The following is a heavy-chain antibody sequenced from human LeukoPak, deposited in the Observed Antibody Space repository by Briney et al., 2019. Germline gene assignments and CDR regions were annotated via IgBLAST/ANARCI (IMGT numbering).Heavy chain of an antibody. CDR3: ARVRSPNWRYSRGNWFDP. D-gene: IGHD6-13*01. CDR1: GGSFSGYY. Sequence: SETLSLTCAVYGGSFSGYYWSWIRQPPGKGLEWFGEINHSGSTNYNPSLKSRVTISVDTSKNQFSLKLSSVTAADTAVYYCARVRSPNWRYSRGNWFDPWGRGTLVTVSS. CDR2: INHSGST. J-gene: IGHJ5*02. V-gene: IGHV4-34*01.